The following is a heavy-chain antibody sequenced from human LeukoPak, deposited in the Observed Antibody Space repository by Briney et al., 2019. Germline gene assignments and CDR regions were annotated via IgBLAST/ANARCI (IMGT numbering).Heavy chain of an antibody. D-gene: IGHD2-21*02. CDR3: ARSSIVVVTGSDY. Sequence: PGGSLRLSCAASGFTFSTYAMSWVRQAPGKGLDWISTISGAGTGTYYADSVKGRFTISRDSSKNMLYLQMNNLRAEDTAVYYCARSSIVVVTGSDYWGRGTLVTVSS. V-gene: IGHV3-23*01. J-gene: IGHJ4*02. CDR2: ISGAGTGT. CDR1: GFTFSTYA.